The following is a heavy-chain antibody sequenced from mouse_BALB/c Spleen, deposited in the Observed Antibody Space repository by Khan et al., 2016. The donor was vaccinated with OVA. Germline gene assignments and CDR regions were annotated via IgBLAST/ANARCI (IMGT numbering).Heavy chain of an antibody. V-gene: IGHV2-6-1*01. D-gene: IGHD2-10*01. Sequence: VQLLETGPGLVAPSQSLSITCTISGFSLTNYGVHWLRQPPGKGLEWLVVIWGDGSTTYNSALKSRLSITKDNSKSQVFLKMNSLQTDDTAVYYCARQPYYHYYIMDYWGQGTSVTVSS. CDR1: GFSLTNYG. J-gene: IGHJ4*01. CDR2: IWGDGST. CDR3: ARQPYYHYYIMDY.